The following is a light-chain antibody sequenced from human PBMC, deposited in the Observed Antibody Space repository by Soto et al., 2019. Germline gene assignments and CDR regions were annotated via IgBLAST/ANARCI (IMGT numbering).Light chain of an antibody. V-gene: IGKV3-20*01. CDR2: ATS. Sequence: ESVFTLSPGTLSLSPGDRVTLSCRASQSVSSDYLAWYQQKPGQAPRLVIYATSRRATGITDRFSGSGSGTDFTLTISRLEPEDFAMYYCQQYGDYNSPRYSFGQGTRLEI. CDR1: QSVSSDY. J-gene: IGKJ2*03. CDR3: QQYGDYNSPRYS.